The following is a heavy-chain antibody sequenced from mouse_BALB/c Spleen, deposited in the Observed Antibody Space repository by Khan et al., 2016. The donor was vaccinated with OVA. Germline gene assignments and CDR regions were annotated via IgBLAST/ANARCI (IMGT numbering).Heavy chain of an antibody. V-gene: IGHV1-54*01. J-gene: IGHJ4*01. CDR1: GYAFADYL. CDR3: ARSGGYGDAVDY. D-gene: IGHD2-2*01. Sequence: VKLLESGTELLSPGTSVKVSCKASGYAFADYLIDWVKQRPGQGLEWIGVINPGSGNTNYNEKFKGKATLTAAKSSSTAYMQLSSLTSDDSAVYFCARSGGYGDAVDYWGQGTSVTVSS. CDR2: INPGSGNT.